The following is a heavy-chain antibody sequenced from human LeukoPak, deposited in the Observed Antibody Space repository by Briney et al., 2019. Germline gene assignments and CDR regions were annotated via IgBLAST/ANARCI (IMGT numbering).Heavy chain of an antibody. J-gene: IGHJ6*03. V-gene: IGHV4-39*07. CDR3: ARGGGGGYSGYEGNYYYYMDV. Sequence: SETLSLTCTVSGGSISSRPYYWGWVRQPPGKGLEWIGTISYSGTTYYSPSLKSRVTISLDTSKNQFSLKLSSVTAADTAVYYCARGGGGGYSGYEGNYYYYMDVWGKGTTVTVSS. D-gene: IGHD5-12*01. CDR2: ISYSGTT. CDR1: GGSISSRPYY.